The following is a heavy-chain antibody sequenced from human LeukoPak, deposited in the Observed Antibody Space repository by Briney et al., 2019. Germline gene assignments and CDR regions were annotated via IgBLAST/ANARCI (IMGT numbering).Heavy chain of an antibody. J-gene: IGHJ5*02. Sequence: EASVKVSCKASGYTFTSYDINWVRQATGQGLEWMGWMNPNSGNTGYAQRLQGRVTMTRNTSISTAYMELSSLRSEDTAVYYCARDFRVGATPTWGQGTLVTVSS. CDR3: ARDFRVGATPT. CDR2: MNPNSGNT. V-gene: IGHV1-8*01. CDR1: GYTFTSYD. D-gene: IGHD1-26*01.